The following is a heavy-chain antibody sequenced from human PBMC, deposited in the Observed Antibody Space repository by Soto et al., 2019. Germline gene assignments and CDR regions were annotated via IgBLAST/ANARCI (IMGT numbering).Heavy chain of an antibody. Sequence: EVQLVQSGAEVKKPGESLKISCKGSGYSFTSYWIGWVRQMPGKGLEWMGIIYPGDSDTRYSPSFQGQVTISADKSISTAYLQWSSLKASDAAMYYCARQDDCSGGSCYSPFDYWGQGTLVTVSS. CDR2: IYPGDSDT. J-gene: IGHJ4*02. D-gene: IGHD2-15*01. CDR1: GYSFTSYW. CDR3: ARQDDCSGGSCYSPFDY. V-gene: IGHV5-51*01.